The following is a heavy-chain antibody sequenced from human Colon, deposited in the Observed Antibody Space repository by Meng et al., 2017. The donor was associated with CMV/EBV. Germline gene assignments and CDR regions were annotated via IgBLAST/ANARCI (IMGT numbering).Heavy chain of an antibody. CDR1: GGSINSTNFH. D-gene: IGHD2-2*01. CDR3: ARLPLGYCSTSSCFQHGMDV. Sequence: SETLSLTCTVSGGSINSTNFHWGWIRQPPGKGLEWIGSMQYSGGTFRNPSLKSRVTISVDTSENQFSLNLSSVTAADTAVYFCARLPLGYCSTSSCFQHGMDVWGHGTTVTVSS. J-gene: IGHJ6*02. CDR2: MQYSGGT. V-gene: IGHV4-39*01.